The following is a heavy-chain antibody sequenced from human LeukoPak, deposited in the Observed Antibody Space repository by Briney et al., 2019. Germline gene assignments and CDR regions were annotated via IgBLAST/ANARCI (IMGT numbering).Heavy chain of an antibody. CDR2: VYYGGST. V-gene: IGHV4-39*07. J-gene: IGHJ6*02. Sequence: SETLSLTCTVSGGSISRNSDYWGWIRQPPGKGLEWIGSVYYGGSTYYNPSLESRVTISVDTSKNQFSLNLNSVTVADTGVYYCARDTQIFSAIKKFHYYGTDVWGQGTTVTVSS. CDR1: GGSISRNSDY. CDR3: ARDTQIFSAIKKFHYYGTDV. D-gene: IGHD2-21*01.